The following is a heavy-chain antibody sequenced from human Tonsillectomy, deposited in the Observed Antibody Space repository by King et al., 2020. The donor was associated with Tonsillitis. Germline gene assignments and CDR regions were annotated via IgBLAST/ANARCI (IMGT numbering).Heavy chain of an antibody. CDR2: IGTAGDT. J-gene: IGHJ4*02. CDR3: ARSYYYDFFDS. V-gene: IGHV3-13*01. Sequence: VQLVESGGGLVQPGGSLRLSCAASGFTFSSYDMHWVRQATGKGLEWVSAIGTAGDTYYAVSVKGRFTISRENAKNSLYFKMNSLRAEDTAVYYCARSYYYDFFDSWGQGTLVTVSS. D-gene: IGHD1-26*01. CDR1: GFTFSSYD.